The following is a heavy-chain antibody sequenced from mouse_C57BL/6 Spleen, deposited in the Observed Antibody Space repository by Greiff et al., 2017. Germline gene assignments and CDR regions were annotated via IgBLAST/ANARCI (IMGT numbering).Heavy chain of an antibody. CDR3: ARLGGSSSYAMDY. Sequence: EVQLVESGGDLVKPGGSLKLSCAASGFTFSSYGMSWVRQTPDKRLEWVATISSGGSYTYYPDSVKGRFTISRDNAKNTLYLQMSSLKSEDTAMYYCARLGGSSSYAMDYWGQGTSVTVSS. CDR2: ISSGGSYT. CDR1: GFTFSSYG. J-gene: IGHJ4*01. V-gene: IGHV5-6*01. D-gene: IGHD1-1*01.